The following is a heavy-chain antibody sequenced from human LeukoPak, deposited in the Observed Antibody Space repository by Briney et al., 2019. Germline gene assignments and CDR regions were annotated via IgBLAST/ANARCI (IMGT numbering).Heavy chain of an antibody. V-gene: IGHV4-39*01. CDR2: IYYSGST. CDR1: SGSISSNTYY. D-gene: IGHD6-6*01. J-gene: IGHJ5*02. CDR3: TRYTSSSGCLDP. Sequence: PSKTLSLTCTVSSGSISSNTYYWGWIRQPPGKGLDWFGSIYYSGSTYYNPSLKSRATISVDTSKSQCSLKLSSVTAADTAVYYCTRYTSSSGCLDPWGQGALVTVSS.